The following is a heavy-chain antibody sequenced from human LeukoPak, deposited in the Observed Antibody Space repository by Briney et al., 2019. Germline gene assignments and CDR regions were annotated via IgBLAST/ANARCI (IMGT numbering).Heavy chain of an antibody. V-gene: IGHV3-53*01. J-gene: IGHJ5*01. CDR2: IYSNGKE. D-gene: IGHD2-15*01. Sequence: PGGSLRLSCVASGFTFSKYDMSWVRQAPGKGLEWVSVIYSNGKEYYAESAKGRFTISRDISKNSLDLQMNRLRGEDTAVYYCARESPTSGIDSWGQGTLVIVSS. CDR1: GFTFSKYD. CDR3: ARESPTSGIDS.